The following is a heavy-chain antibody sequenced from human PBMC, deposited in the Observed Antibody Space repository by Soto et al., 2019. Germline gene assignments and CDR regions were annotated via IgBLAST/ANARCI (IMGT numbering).Heavy chain of an antibody. Sequence: SETLSLTCTVSGGSISSSSYYWGWIRQPPGKGLEWIGSIYYSGSTYYNPSLKSRVTISVDTSKNQFSLKLKSVTAADTAVYYCAREETPVSPHYIYSGLDAWGQGTTVTVSS. CDR1: GGSISSSSYY. J-gene: IGHJ6*02. V-gene: IGHV4-39*07. D-gene: IGHD4-17*01. CDR2: IYYSGST. CDR3: AREETPVSPHYIYSGLDA.